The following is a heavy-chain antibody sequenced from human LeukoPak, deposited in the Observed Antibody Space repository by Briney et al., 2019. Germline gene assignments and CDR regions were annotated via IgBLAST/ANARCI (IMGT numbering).Heavy chain of an antibody. CDR3: ARNRQVLGYYVSGSYFHYYGMEV. D-gene: IGHD3-10*01. J-gene: IGHJ6*02. Sequence: PSETLSLTCAVYGGSFSGYYWSWIHQPPGKGLESIGEINHSRSTNYHPSLKSRVTISVDTSKTQFSLKLSSVTAADTAVYYCARNRQVLGYYVSGSYFHYYGMEVWGQGTTVTVSS. V-gene: IGHV4-34*01. CDR2: INHSRST. CDR1: GGSFSGYY.